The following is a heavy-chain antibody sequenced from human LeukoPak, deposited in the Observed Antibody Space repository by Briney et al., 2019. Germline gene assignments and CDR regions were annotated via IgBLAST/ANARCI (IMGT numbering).Heavy chain of an antibody. D-gene: IGHD6-25*01. J-gene: IGHJ4*02. Sequence: PGGSLRLSCEASGFSLSSYFISWIRQAPGKGLEWISYITNTGRSTNYADAVKGRFTISRDNGKQSVYLEMTDLRAEDTAVYYCAREASGNYRVFDSWGQGTLVIVSS. CDR2: ITNTGRST. CDR1: GFSLSSYF. V-gene: IGHV3-11*04. CDR3: AREASGNYRVFDS.